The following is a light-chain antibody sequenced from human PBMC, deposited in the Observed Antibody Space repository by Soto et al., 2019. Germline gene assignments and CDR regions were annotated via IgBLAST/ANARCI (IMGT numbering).Light chain of an antibody. CDR3: ETWDSNTRV. CDR2: LESSGSY. J-gene: IGLJ3*02. V-gene: IGLV4-60*02. Sequence: QSVLTQSSSASASLGSSVKLTCTLSSGHSSHIIAWHQQQPGKAPRYLMKLESSGSYNKGSGVPDRFSGSSSGADRYLTISNLQFEDEADYYCETWDSNTRVFGGGTKLTVL. CDR1: SGHSSHI.